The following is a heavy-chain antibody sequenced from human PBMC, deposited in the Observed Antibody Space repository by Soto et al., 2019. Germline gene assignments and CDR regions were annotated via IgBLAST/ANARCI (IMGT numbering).Heavy chain of an antibody. V-gene: IGHV3-49*04. Sequence: LRLSCTASGFNFGGYAMSWVRQAPGKGLEWVGFIRSKAYSATTEYAASVRDRFTISRDDALSIAYLHMNSLRTDDAAVYYCARGRLPGWEFVPSYFDYWGQGALVTVSS. D-gene: IGHD1-26*01. CDR3: ARGRLPGWEFVPSYFDY. J-gene: IGHJ4*02. CDR1: GFNFGGYA. CDR2: IRSKAYSATT.